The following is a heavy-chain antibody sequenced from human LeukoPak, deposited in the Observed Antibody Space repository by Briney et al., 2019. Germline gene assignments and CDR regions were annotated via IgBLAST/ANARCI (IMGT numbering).Heavy chain of an antibody. CDR3: AGEEIVGATFDY. J-gene: IGHJ4*02. CDR1: GYTFATYG. Sequence: ASVKVSCKASGYTFATYGISWVRQAPGQGLEGMGWINPNSGGTNYAQKFQGRVTMTRDTSISTAYMEMSRLRSDDTAVYYWAGEEIVGATFDYWGQGTLVTVSS. V-gene: IGHV1-2*02. CDR2: INPNSGGT. D-gene: IGHD1-26*01.